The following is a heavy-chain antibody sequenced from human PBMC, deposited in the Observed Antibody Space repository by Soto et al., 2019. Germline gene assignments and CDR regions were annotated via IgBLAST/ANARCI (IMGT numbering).Heavy chain of an antibody. V-gene: IGHV4-31*03. Sequence: SETLSLTCTVSGGSISSGGYYWSWIRQHPGKGLEWIGYIYYSGSTFYSPSLRSRVTISVDTSKNQFSLRVSSVTAADTAVYYCAREYSSAPDYWGQGTLVTVSS. J-gene: IGHJ4*02. CDR2: IYYSGST. D-gene: IGHD6-25*01. CDR3: AREYSSAPDY. CDR1: GGSISSGGYY.